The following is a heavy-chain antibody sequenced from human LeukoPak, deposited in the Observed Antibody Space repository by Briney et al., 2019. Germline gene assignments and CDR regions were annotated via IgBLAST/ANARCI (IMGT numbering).Heavy chain of an antibody. CDR2: IYTGGST. CDR3: ARNLYYYDSSGYYYY. CDR1: GFTFSPYS. J-gene: IGHJ4*02. V-gene: IGHV3-66*01. Sequence: PGGSLRLSCAASGFTFSPYSMNWVRQAPGKGLEWVSAIYTGGSTYYAGSVKGRFTISRDNSKNTLYLQMNSLRAEDTAVYYCARNLYYYDSSGYYYYWGQGTLVTVSS. D-gene: IGHD3-22*01.